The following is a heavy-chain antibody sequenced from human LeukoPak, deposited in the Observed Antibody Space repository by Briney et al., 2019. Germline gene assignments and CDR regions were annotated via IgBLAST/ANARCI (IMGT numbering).Heavy chain of an antibody. Sequence: GASVKVSCKVSGYTLTELSMHWVRQAPGKGLEWMGRFDPEDGETIYAQKFQGRVTMTEDTSTDTVYMELSSLRSEDTAVYYCATEGKMVRGVYTDYWGRGTLVTVSS. V-gene: IGHV1-24*01. CDR3: ATEGKMVRGVYTDY. J-gene: IGHJ4*02. CDR1: GYTLTELS. D-gene: IGHD3-10*01. CDR2: FDPEDGET.